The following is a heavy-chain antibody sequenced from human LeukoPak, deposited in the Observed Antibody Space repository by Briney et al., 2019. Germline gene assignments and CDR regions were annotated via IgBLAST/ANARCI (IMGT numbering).Heavy chain of an antibody. CDR2: LSSSGSTM. Sequence: GGSLRLSCAASGFTFSSYEMNWVRQAPGKGLEWVSYLSSSGSTMYYADSVEGRFTISRDNAKNSLYLQMNILRAEDTAVYYCAELGITMIGGVWGKGTTVTISS. D-gene: IGHD3-10*02. CDR1: GFTFSSYE. CDR3: AELGITMIGGV. V-gene: IGHV3-48*03. J-gene: IGHJ6*04.